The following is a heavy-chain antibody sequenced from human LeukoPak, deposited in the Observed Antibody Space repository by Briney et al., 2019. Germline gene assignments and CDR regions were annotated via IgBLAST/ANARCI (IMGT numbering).Heavy chain of an antibody. CDR2: ISSSGTTI. V-gene: IGHV3-48*01. D-gene: IGHD1-26*01. Sequence: GGSLRLSCAASGFTFRTSGMNWVRQAPGKVLEWVSYISSSGTTISYAQSVKDRFTITRDNAQNSLTLHMNTLRADDTAVYYCAKDGGTHFDHWGQGTLVTVSS. CDR3: AKDGGTHFDH. J-gene: IGHJ4*02. CDR1: GFTFRTSG.